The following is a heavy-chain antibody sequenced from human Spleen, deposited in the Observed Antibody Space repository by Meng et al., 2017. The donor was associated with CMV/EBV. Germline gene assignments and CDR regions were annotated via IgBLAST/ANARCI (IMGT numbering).Heavy chain of an antibody. CDR2: IYPGDSDV. CDR1: GYSFSSHW. D-gene: IGHD6-19*01. J-gene: IGHJ4*02. CDR3: ARAPIAVVPYYFDY. Sequence: GGSLRLSCQGSGYSFSSHWIAWVRQVSGKGLEWMGIIYPGDSDVRYSPSFQGQVTISVDKSISTAYLQWSSLRASDSAMYYCARAPIAVVPYYFDYWGQGTLVTVSS. V-gene: IGHV5-51*01.